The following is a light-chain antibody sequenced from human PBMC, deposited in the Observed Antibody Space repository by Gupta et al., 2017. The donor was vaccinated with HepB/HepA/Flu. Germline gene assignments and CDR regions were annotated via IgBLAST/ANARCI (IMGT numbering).Light chain of an antibody. CDR2: GAS. J-gene: IGKJ1*01. CDR1: QSIFYSSNNQNC. Sequence: DIVMTQSPDSLAVSLGERATINCRYSQSIFYSSNNQNCLAWYQQKPGQPPKLLIYGASTRECGVPDRFSGGGSGTEFTLTISSVQAEDVGVYYCQHEHNCPWTFGQGTKVEI. CDR3: QHEHNCPWT. V-gene: IGKV4-1*01.